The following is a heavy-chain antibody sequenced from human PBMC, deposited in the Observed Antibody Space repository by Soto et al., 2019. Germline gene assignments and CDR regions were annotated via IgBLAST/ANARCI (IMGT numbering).Heavy chain of an antibody. CDR1: GFSFSSAW. CDR3: TTLGPS. J-gene: IGHJ5*02. Sequence: PGGSLRLSCAASGFSFSSAWMNWARQAPGKGLEWVGHIKSKTDGETTDYAASVKGRFTISRDDSENMLYLQMNSLEIEDTAMYYCTTLGPSWGKGTQVTVSS. V-gene: IGHV3-15*07. CDR2: IKSKTDGETT.